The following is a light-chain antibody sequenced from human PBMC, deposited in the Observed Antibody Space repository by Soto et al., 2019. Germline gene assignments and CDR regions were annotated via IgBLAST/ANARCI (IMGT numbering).Light chain of an antibody. Sequence: QSALTQPASVSGSPGQSIPISCTGTSSDVGSYNLVSWYQQHPGKAPKLMIYEGSKRPSGVSNHFSGSKSGNTASLTISGLQAEDEADYYCSSYASSTTPYVFGTGTKVTVL. CDR3: SSYASSTTPYV. V-gene: IGLV2-14*02. CDR1: SSDVGSYNL. J-gene: IGLJ1*01. CDR2: EGS.